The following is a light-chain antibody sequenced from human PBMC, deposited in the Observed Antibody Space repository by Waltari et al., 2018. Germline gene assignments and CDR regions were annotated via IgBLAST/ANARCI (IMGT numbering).Light chain of an antibody. CDR3: TSYTRSYTLI. Sequence: QSALTQPASVSGSPGQSIPISCTGTNRDVDAYDSVSWYRKLPGKAPKLVIYDVSKRPSGVSIRFSGSKSGNTAYLNISGLQTEDEAHYYCTSYTRSYTLIFGGGAKLTVL. V-gene: IGLV2-14*03. J-gene: IGLJ2*01. CDR1: NRDVDAYDS. CDR2: DVS.